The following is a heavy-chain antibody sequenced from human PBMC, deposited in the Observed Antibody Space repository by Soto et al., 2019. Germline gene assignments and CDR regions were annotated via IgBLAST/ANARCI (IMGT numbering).Heavy chain of an antibody. CDR3: AKGPPLLMVYPVLDY. CDR2: ISYDGSNK. D-gene: IGHD2-8*01. CDR1: EFTFSKHG. Sequence: PXGSLRLSCAASEFTFSKHGMHWVRQAPGKGLEWVAVISYDGSNKYYGDSVKDRFTISRDNSKNTLYLHMNSLRPEDTAVYFCAKGPPLLMVYPVLDYWGQGTLVTVSS. V-gene: IGHV3-30*18. J-gene: IGHJ4*02.